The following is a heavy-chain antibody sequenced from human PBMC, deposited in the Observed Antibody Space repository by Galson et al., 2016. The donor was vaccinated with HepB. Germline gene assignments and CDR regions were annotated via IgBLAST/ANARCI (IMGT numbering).Heavy chain of an antibody. CDR3: AKGLGFLGWLFFNSYYSYGIDV. CDR1: GFTFSSYA. D-gene: IGHD3-3*01. V-gene: IGHV3-23*01. Sequence: SLRLSCAASGFTFSSYAMSWVRQAPGKGLEWVSAISGSGGSTYYADSVKGRFTISRDNSKNTLYLQMNSLRAEDTAVYYCAKGLGFLGWLFFNSYYSYGIDVWGQGTPVTVSS. J-gene: IGHJ6*02. CDR2: ISGSGGST.